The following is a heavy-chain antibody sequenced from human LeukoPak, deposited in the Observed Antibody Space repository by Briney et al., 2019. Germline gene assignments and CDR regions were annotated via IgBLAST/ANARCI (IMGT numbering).Heavy chain of an antibody. D-gene: IGHD1-7*01. CDR2: IYTSGST. V-gene: IGHV4-4*09. J-gene: IGHJ6*03. CDR1: GGSISSYY. Sequence: SETLSLTCTVSGGSISSYYWSWIRQPPGKGLEWIGYIYTSGSTNYNPSLKSRVTISVDTSKNQFFLKLSSVTAADTAVYYCARSNWNYVGGLENRYYYYYMDVWGKGTTVTVSS. CDR3: ARSNWNYVGGLENRYYYYYMDV.